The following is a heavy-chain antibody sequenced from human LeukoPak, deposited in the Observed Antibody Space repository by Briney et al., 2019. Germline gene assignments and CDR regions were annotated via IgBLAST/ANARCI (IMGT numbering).Heavy chain of an antibody. CDR3: ARDIEAAGLFLDY. Sequence: PGGSLRLSCAASGFIFSTYSMNWVRQAPGKGLEWVSYISSASGTIYYADSVKGRFTISRDNAKNSLYLQMNSLRAEDTAVYYCARDIEAAGLFLDYWGQGTLVTVSS. CDR2: ISSASGTI. V-gene: IGHV3-48*04. D-gene: IGHD6-13*01. J-gene: IGHJ4*02. CDR1: GFIFSTYS.